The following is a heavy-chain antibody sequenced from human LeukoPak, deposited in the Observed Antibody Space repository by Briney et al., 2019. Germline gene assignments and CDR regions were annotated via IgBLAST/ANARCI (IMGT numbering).Heavy chain of an antibody. CDR2: IIPIFGTA. CDR3: ARHDYGDKASFDY. D-gene: IGHD4-17*01. Sequence: SVKVSCKASGGTFSSHAISWVRQAPGQGLEWMGGIIPIFGTANYAQKFQGRVTITADESTSTAYMELSSLRSEDTAVYYCARHDYGDKASFDYWGQGTLVTVSS. CDR1: GGTFSSHA. V-gene: IGHV1-69*13. J-gene: IGHJ4*02.